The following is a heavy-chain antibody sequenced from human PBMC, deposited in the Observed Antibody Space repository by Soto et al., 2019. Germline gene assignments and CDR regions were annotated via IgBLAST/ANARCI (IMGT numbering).Heavy chain of an antibody. CDR2: ISYDGSDK. Sequence: GSLRLSCAASGFTFSSCGMHWVRQAPDKGLQWVAVISYDGSDKYYADSVKGRFTISRDDSTNTMYLQMNSLRPEDTAVYYCAKTSGYDYVWGSSGLDPWGQGT. CDR1: GFTFSSCG. CDR3: AKTSGYDYVWGSSGLDP. D-gene: IGHD3-16*01. V-gene: IGHV3-30*18. J-gene: IGHJ5*02.